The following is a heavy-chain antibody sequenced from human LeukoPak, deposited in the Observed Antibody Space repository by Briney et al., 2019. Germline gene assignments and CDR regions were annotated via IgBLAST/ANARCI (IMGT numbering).Heavy chain of an antibody. Sequence: KPSGTLSLTCAVSGGSISSSNWWSWVRQPPGKGLEWIGEIYHSGSTNYNPSLKSRVTISVDRSKNQFSLKLSSVTAADTAVYYCAREGDSSSSVAFDIWGQGTMVTVSS. CDR2: IYHSGST. J-gene: IGHJ3*02. CDR1: GGSISSSNW. V-gene: IGHV4-4*02. CDR3: AREGDSSSSVAFDI. D-gene: IGHD6-6*01.